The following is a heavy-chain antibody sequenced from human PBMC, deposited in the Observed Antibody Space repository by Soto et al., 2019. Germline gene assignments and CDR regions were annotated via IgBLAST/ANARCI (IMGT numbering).Heavy chain of an antibody. Sequence: QVQLQESGPGLVKPSETLSLTCTVSGGSISSYYWSWIRQPAGKGLEWIGRIYTSGSTNYNPSLKSRVATSVDTSKDQFSLKLGSVTAADTAVYYCARDSGRGCSSTSCFGLGNWFDPWGQGTLVTVSS. CDR2: IYTSGST. J-gene: IGHJ5*02. CDR1: GGSISSYY. V-gene: IGHV4-4*07. D-gene: IGHD2-2*01. CDR3: ARDSGRGCSSTSCFGLGNWFDP.